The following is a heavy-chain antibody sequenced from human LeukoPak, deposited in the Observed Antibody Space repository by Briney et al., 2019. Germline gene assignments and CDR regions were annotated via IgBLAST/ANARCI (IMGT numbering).Heavy chain of an antibody. J-gene: IGHJ4*02. Sequence: SQTLPLTCAVSGGSINSGGYSWSWIRQPPGKGLEWMGYIYHSGSTYYNPSLKSRVTMSVDRSKSHFSLKLNSVTAADTAVYYCARGYGTFDFWGQGILDTVSS. CDR3: ARGYGTFDF. V-gene: IGHV4-30-2*01. CDR2: IYHSGST. CDR1: GGSINSGGYS. D-gene: IGHD5-18*01.